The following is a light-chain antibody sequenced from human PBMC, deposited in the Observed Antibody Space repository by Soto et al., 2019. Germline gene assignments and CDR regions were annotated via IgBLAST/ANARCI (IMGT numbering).Light chain of an antibody. J-gene: IGKJ1*01. CDR3: LLEFRYFWA. V-gene: IGKV1-33*01. Sequence: IQMTQSPSSLSASVGDRVTITCQASQNINNYLNWYQKQTGRAPKLMIYDAYNLEAGVPSRLRGIGSGTDFTFTISRLQPEEIATYDCLLEFRYFWAFGQGTKVDIK. CDR1: QNINNY. CDR2: DAY.